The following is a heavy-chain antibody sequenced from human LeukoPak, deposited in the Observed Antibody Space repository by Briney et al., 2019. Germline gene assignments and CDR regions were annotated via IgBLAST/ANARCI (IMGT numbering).Heavy chain of an antibody. CDR2: IKNKANSYIT. V-gene: IGHV3-72*01. Sequence: PGGSLRLSFAASGFTFSDHFMDWVRQAPAKGLDWVGRIKNKANSYITQSAASMEGRFTISRDDSKNSLYLQMSSLKTEDTDMYYCASIRGTLGYWGQGTVVTVSS. J-gene: IGHJ4*02. CDR3: ASIRGTLGY. CDR1: GFTFSDHF. D-gene: IGHD1-26*01.